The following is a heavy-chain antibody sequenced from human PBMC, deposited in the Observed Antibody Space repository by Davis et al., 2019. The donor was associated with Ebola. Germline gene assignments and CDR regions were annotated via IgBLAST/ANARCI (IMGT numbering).Heavy chain of an antibody. D-gene: IGHD3-22*01. Sequence: AASVKVSCKASRYTFTGYYMHWVRQAPGQGLEWMGWINPNSGGTNYAQKFQGWVTMTRDTSISTAYMELSRLRSDDTAVYYCARGLGYYDSSGYLGAFDIWGQGTMVTVSS. CDR2: INPNSGGT. V-gene: IGHV1-2*04. J-gene: IGHJ3*02. CDR1: RYTFTGYY. CDR3: ARGLGYYDSSGYLGAFDI.